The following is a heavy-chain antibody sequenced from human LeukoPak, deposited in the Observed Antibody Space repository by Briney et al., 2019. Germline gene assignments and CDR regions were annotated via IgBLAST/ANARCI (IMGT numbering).Heavy chain of an antibody. D-gene: IGHD6-13*01. CDR1: GFTFSSYA. CDR3: AKDMVSGYSSSWDY. J-gene: IGHJ4*02. Sequence: GGSLRLSCAASGFTFSSYAMSWIRQAPGKGLECLSYISGGGSVIVYADSVKGRFTISRDNAKNSLYLQMNSLRAEDTAFYYCAKDMVSGYSSSWDYWGQGTLVTVSS. V-gene: IGHV3-11*01. CDR2: ISGGGSVI.